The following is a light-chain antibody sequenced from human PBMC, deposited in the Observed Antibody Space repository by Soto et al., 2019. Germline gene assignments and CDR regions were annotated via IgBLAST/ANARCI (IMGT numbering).Light chain of an antibody. J-gene: IGLJ2*01. CDR2: TNN. CDR1: SSNIGSNT. Sequence: QSVLTQSPSASGTPGQRVTISCSGSSSNIGSNTVNWYQQFPGTAPKLLMYTNNQRPSGVPDRFSGSKSGTSASLAISGLESDDEADYYRAAWDDNLKGVLFGGGTKVTVL. CDR3: AAWDDNLKGVL. V-gene: IGLV1-44*01.